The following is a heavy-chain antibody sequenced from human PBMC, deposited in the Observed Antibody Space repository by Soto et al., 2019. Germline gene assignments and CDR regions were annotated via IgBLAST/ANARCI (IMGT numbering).Heavy chain of an antibody. Sequence: ASVKVSCKASGYTFTTYAMHWVRQAPGQGLEWMGWISAYNGNTNYAQKLQGRVTMTTDTSTSTAYMELRSLRSDDTAVYYCARAPQTGTTRFDYWGQGTLVTVSS. CDR3: ARAPQTGTTRFDY. V-gene: IGHV1-18*01. CDR1: GYTFTTYA. J-gene: IGHJ4*02. CDR2: ISAYNGNT. D-gene: IGHD1-1*01.